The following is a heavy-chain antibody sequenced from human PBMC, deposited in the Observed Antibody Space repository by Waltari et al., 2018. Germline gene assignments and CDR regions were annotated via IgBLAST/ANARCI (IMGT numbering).Heavy chain of an antibody. CDR2: IKQDGSEK. CDR3: ARGRDPVGATVYYYMDV. J-gene: IGHJ6*03. Sequence: EVQLVESGGGLVQPGGSLRLSCAASGFTFSSYWMSWVRQAPGKGLEWVANIKQDGSEKYYVDSVKGRVTISRDNDKNSLYLQMNSLRAEDTAVYYCARGRDPVGATVYYYMDVWGKGTTVTISS. V-gene: IGHV3-7*04. D-gene: IGHD1-26*01. CDR1: GFTFSSYW.